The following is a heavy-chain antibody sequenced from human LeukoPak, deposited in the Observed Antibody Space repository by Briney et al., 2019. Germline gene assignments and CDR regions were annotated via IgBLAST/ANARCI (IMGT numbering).Heavy chain of an antibody. CDR3: GGGERWLQLH. CDR1: GGSFSGYY. CDR2: INHSGST. Sequence: SETLSLTCAVYGGSFSGYYWSWIRQPPGKGLEWIGEINHSGSTNYNPSLKSRVTISVDTSKNQFSLKLSSVTAADTAVYYCGGGERWLQLHWGRGNLVTVSS. D-gene: IGHD5-12*01. V-gene: IGHV4-34*01. J-gene: IGHJ4*02.